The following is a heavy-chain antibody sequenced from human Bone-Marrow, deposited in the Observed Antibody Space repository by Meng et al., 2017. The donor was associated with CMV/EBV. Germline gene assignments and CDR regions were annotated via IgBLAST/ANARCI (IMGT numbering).Heavy chain of an antibody. CDR3: TTDPYISSWTFFDY. CDR2: IKSKTDGGTT. J-gene: IGHJ4*02. Sequence: GESLKISCAASGFTFSNAWMSWVRQAPGKGLEWVGRIKSKTDGGTTDYAAPVKGRFTISRDDSKNTLYLQMNSLKTEDTAVYYCTTDPYISSWTFFDYWGQGTLVTVYS. CDR1: GFTFSNAW. V-gene: IGHV3-15*01. D-gene: IGHD6-13*01.